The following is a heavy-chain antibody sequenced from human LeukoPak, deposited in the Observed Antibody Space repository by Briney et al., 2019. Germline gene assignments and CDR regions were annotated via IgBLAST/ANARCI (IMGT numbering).Heavy chain of an antibody. J-gene: IGHJ4*02. CDR3: ARGRRRYSGYERPVDY. D-gene: IGHD5-12*01. V-gene: IGHV4-34*01. CDR2: INHSGST. CDR1: GGSFSGYY. Sequence: SETLSLTCAVYGGSFSGYYWSWIRQPPGKGLEWIGEINHSGSTNYNPSLKSRVTISVDTSKNQFSLKLSSVTAADTAVYYCARGRRRYSGYERPVDYWGQGTLVTVSS.